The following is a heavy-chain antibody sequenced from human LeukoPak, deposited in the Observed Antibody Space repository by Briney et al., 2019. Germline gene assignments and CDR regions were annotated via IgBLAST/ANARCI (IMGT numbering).Heavy chain of an antibody. CDR3: ARDEAIASRPFDY. J-gene: IGHJ4*02. CDR2: INPYSGGT. D-gene: IGHD6-6*01. CDR1: GYTFSDYY. V-gene: IGHV1-2*02. Sequence: ASVKVSCKASGYTFSDYYLHWVRQAPGQGLEWMGWINPYSGGTNYAKKFQGRVTMTRDTSISTVYMELSRLRSDDTAVYYCARDEAIASRPFDYWGQGTLVTVSS.